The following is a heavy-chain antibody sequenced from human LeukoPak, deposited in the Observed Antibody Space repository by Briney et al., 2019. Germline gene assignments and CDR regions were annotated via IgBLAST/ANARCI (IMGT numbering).Heavy chain of an antibody. J-gene: IGHJ6*03. Sequence: PGGSLRLSCAASGFTFGDYTMHWVRQPPGKGLEWISLITWGGSTTYYADSVRGRFTISRDNSKNSLFLRMNSLRPEDTALYYCARDRTAEAGNDYYMGVWGNGTTVIVSS. CDR3: ARDRTAEAGNDYYMGV. V-gene: IGHV3-43*01. CDR1: GFTFGDYT. D-gene: IGHD6-13*01. CDR2: ITWGGSTT.